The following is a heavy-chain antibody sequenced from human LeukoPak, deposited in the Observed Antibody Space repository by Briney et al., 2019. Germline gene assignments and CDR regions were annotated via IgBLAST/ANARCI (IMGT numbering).Heavy chain of an antibody. V-gene: IGHV4-30-4*01. D-gene: IGHD6-25*01. CDR2: IYYSGST. CDR3: ARDTYRSGWYSDY. Sequence: SETLSLTCTVSGASVSSGDYYWSWIRQPPGKGLEWVGYIYYSGSTYYNPSLKSRVTISVDMSKNQFSLKLSSVTAADTAVYYCARDTYRSGWYSDYWGQGTLVTVSS. CDR1: GASVSSGDYY. J-gene: IGHJ4*02.